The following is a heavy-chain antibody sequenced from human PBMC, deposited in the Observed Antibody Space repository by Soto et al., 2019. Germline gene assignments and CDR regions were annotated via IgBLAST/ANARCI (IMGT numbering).Heavy chain of an antibody. Sequence: SGPTLLNPTATLTLTGTFSGFSVATTGVGVGWVRQPPGKALEFLAVIYLNDDKRYSPSLRNRLTITKDASRNQVVLKMTDMDPVDTATYYCAPIDYTDYLQHPLDYWAQGTPVTVSS. V-gene: IGHV2-5*01. CDR1: GFSVATTGVG. CDR2: IYLNDDK. J-gene: IGHJ4*02. D-gene: IGHD4-17*01. CDR3: APIDYTDYLQHPLDY.